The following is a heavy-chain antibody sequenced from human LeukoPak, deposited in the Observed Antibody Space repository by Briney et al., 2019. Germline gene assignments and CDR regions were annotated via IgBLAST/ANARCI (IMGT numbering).Heavy chain of an antibody. J-gene: IGHJ3*02. CDR1: GSSISSTYY. D-gene: IGHD6-13*01. CDR3: ARNNTRTVSRGSSRRRANAFDI. CDR2: FYNSGST. Sequence: SETLSLTCAVSGSSISSTYYWGWIRHPPRKGLEWIGRFYNSGSTYYNPSLRSRVTISVDTSKNQFSLRLRSVTAADTAVYYCARNNTRTVSRGSSRRRANAFDIWGQGTMVTVSS. V-gene: IGHV4-38-2*01.